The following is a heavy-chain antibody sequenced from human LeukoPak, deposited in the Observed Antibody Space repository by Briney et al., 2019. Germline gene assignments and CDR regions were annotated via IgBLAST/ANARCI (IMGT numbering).Heavy chain of an antibody. V-gene: IGHV3-43*02. Sequence: GGSLRLSCAASGFTFDDYAMHWVRQAPGEGLEWVSLISGDGGSTYYADSVKGRFTISRDNSKNSLYLQMNSLRTEDTALYYCAKDRELLRLTTVVTPAFDIWGQGTMVTVSS. CDR3: AKDRELLRLTTVVTPAFDI. CDR1: GFTFDDYA. J-gene: IGHJ3*02. D-gene: IGHD4-23*01. CDR2: ISGDGGST.